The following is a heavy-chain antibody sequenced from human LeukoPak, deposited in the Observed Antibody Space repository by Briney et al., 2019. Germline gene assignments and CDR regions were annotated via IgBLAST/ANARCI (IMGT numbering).Heavy chain of an antibody. V-gene: IGHV1-2*02. Sequence: ASVQLCCTTSGSRFTDYYKDWMRQAPGQGLEWNGWINPNSGGTSSAQKFQGRVTMTRDTSITTVYMEVNWLTSDDTAIYYCARADGLHGGPYLFGLWGEGTRVTVFS. CDR2: INPNSGGT. J-gene: IGHJ4*02. CDR3: ARADGLHGGPYLFGL. D-gene: IGHD3/OR15-3a*01. CDR1: GSRFTDYY.